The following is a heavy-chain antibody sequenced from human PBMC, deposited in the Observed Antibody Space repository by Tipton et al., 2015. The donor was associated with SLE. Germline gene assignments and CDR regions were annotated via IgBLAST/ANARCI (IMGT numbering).Heavy chain of an antibody. CDR3: ARERGNRANFDY. Sequence: TLSLTCTVSGGSISSGSYYWSWIRQPAGKGLEWIGRIYTSGSTNYNPSLKSRVTISVDTSKNQFSLKLSSVTAADTAVYYCARERGNRANFDYWGQGTLVTVSS. CDR1: GGSISSGSYY. D-gene: IGHD1/OR15-1a*01. J-gene: IGHJ4*02. V-gene: IGHV4-61*02. CDR2: IYTSGST.